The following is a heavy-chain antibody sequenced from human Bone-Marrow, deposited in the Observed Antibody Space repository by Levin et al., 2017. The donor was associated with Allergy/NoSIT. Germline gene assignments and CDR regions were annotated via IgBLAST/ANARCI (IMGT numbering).Heavy chain of an antibody. CDR1: GESVRSSGFY. Sequence: SQTLLLPCTVSGESVRSSGFYWTWIRQYPGKGLEWIGHIYYPGNTSYNPTLKSRVSISEDRSKNQFSLKLDSVTAADTAVYYCARESVYYGSGSWIDCWGQGTLVTVSS. V-gene: IGHV4-31*02. CDR2: IYYPGNT. CDR3: ARESVYYGSGSWIDC. D-gene: IGHD3-10*01. J-gene: IGHJ4*02.